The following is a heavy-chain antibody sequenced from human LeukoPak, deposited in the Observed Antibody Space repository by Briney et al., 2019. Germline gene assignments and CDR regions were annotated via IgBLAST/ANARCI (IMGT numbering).Heavy chain of an antibody. CDR2: ISGSGGST. V-gene: IGHV3-23*01. CDR1: GFTFSSYA. CDR3: AKDPSYYDSSGYYWNYFDY. J-gene: IGHJ4*02. Sequence: GGSLRLSCAASGFTFSSYAMSWVRQAPGKGLEWVSAISGSGGSTYYADSVEGRFTISRDNSKNTLYLQMNSLRAEDTAVYYCAKDPSYYDSSGYYWNYFDYWGQGTLVTVSS. D-gene: IGHD3-22*01.